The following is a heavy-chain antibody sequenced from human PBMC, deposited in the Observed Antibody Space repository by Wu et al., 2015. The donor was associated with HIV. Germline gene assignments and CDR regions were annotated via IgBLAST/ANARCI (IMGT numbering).Heavy chain of an antibody. D-gene: IGHD2-15*01. Sequence: QVQLVQSGAEVKKPGSSVKVSCKASGGTFSSYAISWVRQAPGQGLEWMGRIIPIFGTANYAQKFQGRVTITADESTSTAYMELSSLRSEDTAVYYCASLGYCSGGSCYREYYYYYGMDVWGQGTTVTGLL. J-gene: IGHJ6*02. V-gene: IGHV1-69*13. CDR3: ASLGYCSGGSCYREYYYYYGMDV. CDR1: GGTFSSYA. CDR2: IIPIFGTA.